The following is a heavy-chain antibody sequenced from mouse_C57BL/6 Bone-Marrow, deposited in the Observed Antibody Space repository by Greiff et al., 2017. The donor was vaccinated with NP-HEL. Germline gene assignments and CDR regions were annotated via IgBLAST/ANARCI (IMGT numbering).Heavy chain of an antibody. CDR3: ARHEVRLRRGMPAWFAY. V-gene: IGHV1-62-2*01. CDR2: FYPGSGSI. Sequence: QVQLQQSGAELVKPGASVKLSCKASGYTFTEYTIHWVKQRSGQGLEWIGWFYPGSGSIKYNEKFKDKATLTADKSSSTVYMELSRLTSEDSAVYFCARHEVRLRRGMPAWFAYWGQGTLVTVSA. D-gene: IGHD2-4*01. CDR1: GYTFTEYT. J-gene: IGHJ3*01.